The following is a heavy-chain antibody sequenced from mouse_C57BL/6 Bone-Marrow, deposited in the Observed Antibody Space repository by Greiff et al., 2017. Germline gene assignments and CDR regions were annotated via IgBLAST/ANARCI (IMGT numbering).Heavy chain of an antibody. CDR3: ARDEESFDSYYAWYLDV. J-gene: IGHJ1*03. CDR2: FHPGSGST. CDR1: GYTFTEYS. Sequence: VQLQQPGAELVKPGASVKLSCKASGYTFTEYSIHWVKQRSGQGLEWIGWFHPGSGSTNYNEKFKDKATLTVAKSSSTAYMELSRLTSEDSAVYFWARDEESFDSYYAWYLDVWGTGTTVTVSS. D-gene: IGHD2-3*01. V-gene: IGHV1-62-2*01.